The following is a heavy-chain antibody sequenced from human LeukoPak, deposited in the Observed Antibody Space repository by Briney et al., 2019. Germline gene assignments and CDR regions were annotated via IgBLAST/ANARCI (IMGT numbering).Heavy chain of an antibody. J-gene: IGHJ4*02. D-gene: IGHD5-12*01. CDR1: GLTSSTNR. CDR2: ISSSGGTI. Sequence: GGSLRLSCAASGLTSSTNRMNWVRQAPGKGLEWVSYISSSGGTIYYADSVKGRFTISRDNAKNSLYLQMNSVRVEDTAVYYCARDATTGQLDYWGQGTLVTVSS. CDR3: ARDATTGQLDY. V-gene: IGHV3-48*01.